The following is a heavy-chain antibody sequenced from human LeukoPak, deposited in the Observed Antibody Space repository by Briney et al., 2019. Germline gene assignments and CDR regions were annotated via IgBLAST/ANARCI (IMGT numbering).Heavy chain of an antibody. Sequence: SETLSLTCAVYGGSFSGYYWSWIRQPPGKGLEWIGEINHSGSTNYNPSLKSRVTISVDTSKNQFSLKLSSVTAADTAVYYCAETNTQDWFDPWGRGTLVTVSS. CDR3: AETNTQDWFDP. CDR2: INHSGST. D-gene: IGHD2-8*01. CDR1: GGSFSGYY. J-gene: IGHJ5*02. V-gene: IGHV4-34*01.